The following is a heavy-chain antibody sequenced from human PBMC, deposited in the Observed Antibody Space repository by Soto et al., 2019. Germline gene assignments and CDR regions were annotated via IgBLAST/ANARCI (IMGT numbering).Heavy chain of an antibody. J-gene: IGHJ4*02. CDR1: GFDFSTYG. V-gene: IGHV3-33*01. Sequence: QVQLVESGGGVVQPGRSLRLSCAASGFDFSTYGMHWVREAPGKGLEWVAVIWNDGSKKYYADSVRGRFIISRDNSKNTLFLQLNSLRAEDTAVYYCARAVGPFDYWGQGTLVTVSS. CDR3: ARAVGPFDY. CDR2: IWNDGSKK. D-gene: IGHD1-26*01.